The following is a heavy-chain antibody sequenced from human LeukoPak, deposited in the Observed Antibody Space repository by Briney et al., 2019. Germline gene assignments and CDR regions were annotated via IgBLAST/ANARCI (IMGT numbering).Heavy chain of an antibody. Sequence: GDSVKVSCKASGCRFSNYGISWVRQAPGQGLEWMAWISPYTGNTNFAQKFQGRVTMTTDTSTTTAYMELRSLRSDDTAIYYCARDHAHYYDSSVSPFDPWGQGTRVTVSS. V-gene: IGHV1-18*01. CDR2: ISPYTGNT. CDR1: GCRFSNYG. CDR3: ARDHAHYYDSSVSPFDP. J-gene: IGHJ5*02. D-gene: IGHD3-22*01.